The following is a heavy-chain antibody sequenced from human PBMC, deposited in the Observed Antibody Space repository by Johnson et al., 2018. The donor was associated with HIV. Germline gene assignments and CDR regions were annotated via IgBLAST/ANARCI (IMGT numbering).Heavy chain of an antibody. CDR2: LIRSGRNA. CDR1: GFSFSNAW. V-gene: IGHV3-23*04. D-gene: IGHD3-22*01. J-gene: IGHJ3*02. Sequence: VKLVESGGGLVKPGESLRLSCEASGFSFSNAWMNWVRQAPGKGLEWVSPLIRSGRNADYADSVKGRFTISRDNSKNTLYLQMDSLRAEDTAVYYCATPLAHYDSSAYGGGAFDIWGQGTMVTVSS. CDR3: ATPLAHYDSSAYGGGAFDI.